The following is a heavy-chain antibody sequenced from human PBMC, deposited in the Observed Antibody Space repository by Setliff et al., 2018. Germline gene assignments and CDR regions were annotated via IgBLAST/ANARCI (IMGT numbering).Heavy chain of an antibody. CDR2: ISAYNGYI. CDR1: GYAFGSSG. V-gene: IGHV1-18*01. CDR3: ARDRKEIVVKPPAASLDY. D-gene: IGHD2-2*01. Sequence: GASVKVSCKASGYAFGSSGISWVRQAPGQGLEWMGWISAYNGYIVYAQKFQGRVTVTTDTSTTTAYMEVRSLRSDDTAVYYCARDRKEIVVKPPAASLDYWGQGTQVTVSS. J-gene: IGHJ4*02.